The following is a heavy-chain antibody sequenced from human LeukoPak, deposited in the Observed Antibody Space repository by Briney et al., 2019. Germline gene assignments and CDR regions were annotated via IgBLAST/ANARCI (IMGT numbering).Heavy chain of an antibody. J-gene: IGHJ4*02. CDR2: IYSGGST. Sequence: GGSLRLSCAASGFTVSSNYMNWVRQAPGKGLEWVSVIYSGGSTYYADSVKGRFTISRDNSKNTLYLQMNSLRAEDTAVYYCARPSSGGLSEDYWGQGTLVTVSS. D-gene: IGHD3-10*01. CDR3: ARPSSGGLSEDY. CDR1: GFTVSSNY. V-gene: IGHV3-53*01.